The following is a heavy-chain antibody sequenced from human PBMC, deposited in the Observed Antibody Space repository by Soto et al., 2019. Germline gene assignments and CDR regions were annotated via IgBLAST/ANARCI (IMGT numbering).Heavy chain of an antibody. J-gene: IGHJ3*01. D-gene: IGHD6-6*01. Sequence: SETLSLTCTVSGGAISAFYWNWIRQPAGKGLEWIGRIYMSGTTNYNPSLKGRVTMSVDTSKRQFSLRLSSVTAADTAMYYCARSPSTSSIGTFDFWGLGTMVTVSS. CDR3: ARSPSTSSIGTFDF. V-gene: IGHV4-4*07. CDR2: IYMSGTT. CDR1: GGAISAFY.